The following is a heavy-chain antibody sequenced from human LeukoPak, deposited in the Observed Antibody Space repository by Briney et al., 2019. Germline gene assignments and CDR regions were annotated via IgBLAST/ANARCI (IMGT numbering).Heavy chain of an antibody. Sequence: SVKVSCKASGGTFSSYAISWVRQAPGQGLEWMGRIFPIFGIANYAQKFQGRVTITADKSTSTAYMELSSQRSEDTAVYYCARDSSSIAARPDYYYYGMDVWGQGTTVTVSS. V-gene: IGHV1-69*04. J-gene: IGHJ6*02. CDR3: ARDSSSIAARPDYYYYGMDV. CDR2: IFPIFGIA. D-gene: IGHD6-6*01. CDR1: GGTFSSYA.